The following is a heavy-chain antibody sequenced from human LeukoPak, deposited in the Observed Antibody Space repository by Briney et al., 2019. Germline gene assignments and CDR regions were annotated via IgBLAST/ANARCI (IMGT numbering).Heavy chain of an antibody. CDR2: IYYSGST. J-gene: IGHJ5*02. Sequence: SETLSLTCTVSGGSISSYYWSWIRQPPGKGLEWIGYIYYSGSTNYNPSLKSRVTISVDTSKNQSSLKLSSVTAADTAVYYCVISTIRKGFDPWGQGTLVTVSS. CDR1: GGSISSYY. CDR3: VISTIRKGFDP. D-gene: IGHD3-9*01. V-gene: IGHV4-59*08.